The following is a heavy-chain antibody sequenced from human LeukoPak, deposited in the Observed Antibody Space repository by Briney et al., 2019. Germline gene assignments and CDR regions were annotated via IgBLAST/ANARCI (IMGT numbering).Heavy chain of an antibody. CDR2: ITSSGSTI. J-gene: IGHJ4*02. V-gene: IGHV3-11*01. CDR1: GFTFSDYY. Sequence: PGGSLRLSCAGSGFTFSDYYMNWIRQAPGKGLEWVSYITSSGSTIYYADSVKGRFTVSRDNAKNSLYLQMNSLRAEDTAVYYCAKADYDFWSGYYTRYFDYWGQGTLVTVSS. D-gene: IGHD3-3*01. CDR3: AKADYDFWSGYYTRYFDY.